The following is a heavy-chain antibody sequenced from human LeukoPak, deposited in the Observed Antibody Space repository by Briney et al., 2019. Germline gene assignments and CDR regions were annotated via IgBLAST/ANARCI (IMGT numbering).Heavy chain of an antibody. CDR3: ARGSGAAAGAFDY. CDR1: GFTFRSYG. D-gene: IGHD6-13*01. CDR2: VWYDGNNK. Sequence: GMSLRLYCAASGFTFRSYGMHWVRQAQGKGLEWVAIVWYDGNNKYYADSVKGRFTVSRDNSKDTVSLQLNSLRAEDTAVYYCARGSGAAAGAFDYWGQGTLVTVSS. V-gene: IGHV3-33*01. J-gene: IGHJ4*02.